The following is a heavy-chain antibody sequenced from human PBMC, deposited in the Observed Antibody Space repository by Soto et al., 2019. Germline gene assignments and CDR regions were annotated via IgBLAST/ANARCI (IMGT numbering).Heavy chain of an antibody. J-gene: IGHJ4*02. D-gene: IGHD6-19*01. CDR2: VYRSGAA. Sequence: SETLSLTCTVSGSSISTGYYWAWVRQSPGKGLEWIGSVYRSGAAYYSPTLKSRVTISVDTSKNQFSLHLKSVTAADAAVYYCARDDAYALHVAGEFDFWGQASPVTVFS. CDR3: ARDDAYALHVAGEFDF. CDR1: GSSISTGYY. V-gene: IGHV4-38-2*02.